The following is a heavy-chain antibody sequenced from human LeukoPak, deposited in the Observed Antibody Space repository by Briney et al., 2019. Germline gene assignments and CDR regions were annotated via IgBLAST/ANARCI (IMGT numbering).Heavy chain of an antibody. D-gene: IGHD5-12*01. Sequence: GGSLRLSCAASGFTFSSYNVNWVRQAPGKGLEWVSYISSSSSTIYYADSVKGRFTISRDNAKNSLYLQMNSLRAEDTAVYYCARISGYDFRSMDVWGQGTTVTVSS. V-gene: IGHV3-48*04. J-gene: IGHJ6*02. CDR3: ARISGYDFRSMDV. CDR1: GFTFSSYN. CDR2: ISSSSSTI.